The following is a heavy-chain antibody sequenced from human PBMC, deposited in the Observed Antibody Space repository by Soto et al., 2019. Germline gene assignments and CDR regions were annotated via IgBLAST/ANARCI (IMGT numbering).Heavy chain of an antibody. J-gene: IGHJ3*02. V-gene: IGHV3-48*01. CDR2: ISSSSSTI. CDR3: ARDEEHDFWSGYYSAFDI. Sequence: GGSLRLSCASSGFTFSSYSMNLVRQAPGKGLEWVSYISSSSSTIYYADSVKGRFTISRDNAKNSLYLQMNSLRAEDTAVYYCARDEEHDFWSGYYSAFDIWGRGTMVTVS. D-gene: IGHD3-3*01. CDR1: GFTFSSYS.